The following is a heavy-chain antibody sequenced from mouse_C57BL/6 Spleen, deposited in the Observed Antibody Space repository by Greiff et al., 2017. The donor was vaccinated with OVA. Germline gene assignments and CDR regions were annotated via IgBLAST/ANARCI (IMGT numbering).Heavy chain of an antibody. Sequence: EVQLVESGGGLVKPGGSLKLSCAASGFTFSDYGMHWVRQAPEKGLEWVAYISSGSSTIYYADTVKGRFTISRDNAKNTLFLQMTSLRSEDTAMCYCARGTVEGWFAYWGQGTLVTVSA. CDR1: GFTFSDYG. CDR3: ARGTVEGWFAY. J-gene: IGHJ3*01. CDR2: ISSGSSTI. V-gene: IGHV5-17*01. D-gene: IGHD1-1*01.